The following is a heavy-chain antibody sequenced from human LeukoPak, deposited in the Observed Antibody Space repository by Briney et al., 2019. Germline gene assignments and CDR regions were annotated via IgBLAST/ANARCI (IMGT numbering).Heavy chain of an antibody. CDR2: IYYSGST. Sequence: SETLSLTCTVSGGSITSYYWSWFRKPPGKGLEWFGIIYYSGSTNYSPSLKSRVTISVDTSKNQFSLKLSSVTAADTAVYYCARDRERRAAADNYYYYGMDVWGQGTTVTVSS. V-gene: IGHV4-59*01. CDR1: GGSITSYY. D-gene: IGHD6-13*01. CDR3: ARDRERRAAADNYYYYGMDV. J-gene: IGHJ6*02.